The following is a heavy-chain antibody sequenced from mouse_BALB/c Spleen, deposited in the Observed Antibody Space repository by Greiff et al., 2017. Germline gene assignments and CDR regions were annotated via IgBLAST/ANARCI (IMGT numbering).Heavy chain of an antibody. CDR3: ALDRRGFAY. CDR1: GYSITSDYA. J-gene: IGHJ3*01. Sequence: EVKLVESGPGLVKPSQSLSLTCTVTGYSITSDYAWNWIRQFPGNKLEWMGYISYSGSTSYNPSLKSRISITRDTSKNQFFLQLNSVTTEDTATYYCALDRRGFAYWGQGTLVTVSA. V-gene: IGHV3-2*02. CDR2: ISYSGST. D-gene: IGHD3-2*01.